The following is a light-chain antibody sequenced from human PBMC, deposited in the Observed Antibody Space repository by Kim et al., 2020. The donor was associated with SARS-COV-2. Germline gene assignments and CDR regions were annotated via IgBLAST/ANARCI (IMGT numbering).Light chain of an antibody. CDR1: QSLSSAY. V-gene: IGKV3-20*01. CDR3: HQYLTSPLT. CDR2: GAS. Sequence: SPGERATLSCRASQSLSSAYIAWYQHRPGQAPRLLIYGASTRATGIPDRFSATGSGTDFALSISRVEPEDFAVYYCHQYLTSPLTFGQGTRLEIK. J-gene: IGKJ5*01.